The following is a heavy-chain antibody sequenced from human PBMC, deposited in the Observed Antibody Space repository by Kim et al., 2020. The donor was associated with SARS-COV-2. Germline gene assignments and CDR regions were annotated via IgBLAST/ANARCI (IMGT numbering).Heavy chain of an antibody. V-gene: IGHV4-39*07. CDR3: AREIAAAATND. CDR2: IYYSGST. J-gene: IGHJ4*02. Sequence: SETLSLTCTVSGGSISSSSYYWGWIRQPPGKGLEWIGSIYYSGSTYYNPSLKSRVTISVDTSKNQFSLKLSSVTAADTAVYYCAREIAAAATNDWGQGTLVTVSS. CDR1: GGSISSSSYY. D-gene: IGHD6-13*01.